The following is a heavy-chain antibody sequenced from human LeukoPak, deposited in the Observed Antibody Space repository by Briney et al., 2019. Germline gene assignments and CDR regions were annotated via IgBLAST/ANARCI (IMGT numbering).Heavy chain of an antibody. Sequence: SETLSLTCAVSGGTFSNSNWWSWVRQPPGKGLEWIGEIYHSGSTNNNPSLKSRVTISVDKSNNQSSLKLNSVTAADTAVYYCARGGIQLWSLGGAFDYWGQGTLVTVSS. D-gene: IGHD5-18*01. V-gene: IGHV4-4*02. J-gene: IGHJ4*02. CDR2: IYHSGST. CDR3: ARGGIQLWSLGGAFDY. CDR1: GGTFSNSNW.